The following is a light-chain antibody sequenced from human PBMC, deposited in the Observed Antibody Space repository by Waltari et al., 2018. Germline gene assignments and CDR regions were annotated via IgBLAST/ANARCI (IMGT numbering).Light chain of an antibody. J-gene: IGLJ3*02. V-gene: IGLV7-43*01. Sequence: QTVVTQEPSLPVSPGGTVPLTFASRTGAVTSGHPPNWFRQKRGQPPRALIYSTTEKHSWTPVRFSGSLLGGKAALTLSVVQPEDEAVYYCLLYFGGVQVFGGGTKLTVL. CDR3: LLYFGGVQV. CDR1: TGAVTSGHP. CDR2: STT.